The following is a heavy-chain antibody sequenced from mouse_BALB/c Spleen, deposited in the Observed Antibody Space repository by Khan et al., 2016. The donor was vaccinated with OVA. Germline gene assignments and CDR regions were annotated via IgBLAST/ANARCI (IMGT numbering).Heavy chain of an antibody. V-gene: IGHV9-3-1*01. Sequence: QIQLVQSGPELKKPGETVKISCKASGYTFTNYGMNWVKQSPGKALKWMGWINTYTGEPTYADDFKGRFAFSLETSANTAFLQINNLKNEDTATYFCARPPYFSYTLDHWGQGTSDTVSS. J-gene: IGHJ4*01. D-gene: IGHD2-10*01. CDR3: ARPPYFSYTLDH. CDR1: GYTFTNYG. CDR2: INTYTGEP.